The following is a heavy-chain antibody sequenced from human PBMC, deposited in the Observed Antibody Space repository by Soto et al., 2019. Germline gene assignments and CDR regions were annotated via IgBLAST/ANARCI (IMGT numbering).Heavy chain of an antibody. J-gene: IGHJ4*02. V-gene: IGHV3-53*01. Sequence: PGGSLRLSCAASGFTVSSNYMSWVRQAPRKGLEWVSVIHSGGTTYYADSVKGRFTISRDNSKNTLSLQMNSLRVEDTAVYYCARDRTFDYWGQGTLVTSPQ. CDR2: IHSGGTT. CDR1: GFTVSSNY. CDR3: ARDRTFDY.